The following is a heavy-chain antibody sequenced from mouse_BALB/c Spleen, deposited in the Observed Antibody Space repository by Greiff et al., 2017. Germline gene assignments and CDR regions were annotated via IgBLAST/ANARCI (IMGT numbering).Heavy chain of an antibody. CDR2: ISSGGST. J-gene: IGHJ4*01. D-gene: IGHD2-13*01. V-gene: IGHV5-6-5*01. Sequence: EVQRVESGGGLVKPGGSLKLSCAASGFTFSSYAMSWVRQTPEKRLEWVASISSGGSTYYPDSVKGRFTISRDNARNILYLQMSSLRSEDTAMYYCARGPGLDYAMDYWGQGTSVTVSS. CDR1: GFTFSSYA. CDR3: ARGPGLDYAMDY.